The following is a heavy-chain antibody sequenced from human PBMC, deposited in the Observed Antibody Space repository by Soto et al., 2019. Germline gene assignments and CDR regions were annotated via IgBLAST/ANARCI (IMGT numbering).Heavy chain of an antibody. V-gene: IGHV3-53*01. Sequence: GGSVRLSCAAYGFTVSSNYMSWVRQAPGKALEWVSTIYSGGTTYYADSVKGRFTISRDHSSNTLYLQMNSLRAEDTAVYYCARDQAGGGGYFDYWGQGTPVTVSS. D-gene: IGHD6-13*01. J-gene: IGHJ4*02. CDR1: GFTVSSNY. CDR2: IYSGGTT. CDR3: ARDQAGGGGYFDY.